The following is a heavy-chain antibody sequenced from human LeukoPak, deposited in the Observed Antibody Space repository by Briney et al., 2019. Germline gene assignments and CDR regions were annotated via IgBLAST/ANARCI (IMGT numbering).Heavy chain of an antibody. CDR3: ATGSSGDS. V-gene: IGHV1-2*02. J-gene: IGHJ4*02. CDR2: INPNSGDT. CDR1: GVTFTAYF. D-gene: IGHD6-6*01. Sequence: GSVKVSCKASGVTFTAYFIHWVRQAPGQGLEWMGWINPNSGDTDHAQKFQGRVTMTRDTSIMTVYLELSRLKSDDTAVYYCATGSSGDSWGQGTLVTVSS.